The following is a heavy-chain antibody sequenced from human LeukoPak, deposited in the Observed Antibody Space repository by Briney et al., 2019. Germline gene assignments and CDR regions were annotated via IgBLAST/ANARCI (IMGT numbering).Heavy chain of an antibody. CDR2: INAGNGNT. V-gene: IGHV1-3*01. Sequence: ASVKVSCKASGYTFTSYAMHWVRQAPGQRLEWMGWINAGNGNTKYSQKFQGRVTITRDTSASTAYMELSSLRSEDTAVYYCARPPNIAAAGNFDYWGQGTLVTASS. J-gene: IGHJ4*02. D-gene: IGHD6-13*01. CDR3: ARPPNIAAAGNFDY. CDR1: GYTFTSYA.